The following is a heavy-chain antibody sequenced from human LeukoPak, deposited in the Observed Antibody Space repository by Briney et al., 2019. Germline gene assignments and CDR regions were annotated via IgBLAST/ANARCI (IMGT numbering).Heavy chain of an antibody. Sequence: PGGSLRLSCAASGFTFSRHWMHWVRHAPGKGLVWISRINSDASDTNYADFVKGRFTISRDNAKNTVYPQINSLRDEDTAVYYCARICSSTDCLIPDWGQGTLVTVSS. J-gene: IGHJ4*02. CDR3: ARICSSTDCLIPD. V-gene: IGHV3-74*01. CDR1: GFTFSRHW. CDR2: INSDASDT. D-gene: IGHD2-2*01.